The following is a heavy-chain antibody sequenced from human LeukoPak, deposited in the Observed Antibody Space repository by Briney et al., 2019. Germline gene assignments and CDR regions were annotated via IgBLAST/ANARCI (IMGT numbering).Heavy chain of an antibody. CDR1: GGSISSYY. CDR2: VYYSGST. D-gene: IGHD2-15*01. CDR3: ARGGVAAILRRGAFDI. Sequence: PSETLSLTCTVSGGSISSYYWSWIRQPPGKGLELIGYVYYSGSTHYNPSLKSRVTISVDKSKNQFSLKLSSVTAADTAVYYCARGGVAAILRRGAFDIWGQGTMVTVSS. V-gene: IGHV4-59*12. J-gene: IGHJ3*02.